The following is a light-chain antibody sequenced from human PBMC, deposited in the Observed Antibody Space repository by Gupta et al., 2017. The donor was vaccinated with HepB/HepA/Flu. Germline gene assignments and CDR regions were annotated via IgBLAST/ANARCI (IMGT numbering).Light chain of an antibody. CDR1: KLGDKY. CDR2: QDS. V-gene: IGLV3-1*01. J-gene: IGLJ3*02. CDR3: QAYASRTHWV. Sequence: SYELTQPPSVSVSPGQTASITCSGDKLGDKYACWYQQKPGQSPVLVIYQDSKRPSGIPERFSGSNSGNTATLTISGTQAMDEADYYCQAYASRTHWVFGGGTKLTVL.